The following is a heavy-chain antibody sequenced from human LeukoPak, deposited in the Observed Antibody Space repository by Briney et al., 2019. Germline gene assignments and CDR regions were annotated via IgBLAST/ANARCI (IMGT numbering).Heavy chain of an antibody. J-gene: IGHJ4*02. CDR1: GFTFSSYA. CDR3: AKPVAGTGYFDY. V-gene: IGHV3-23*01. D-gene: IGHD6-19*01. Sequence: GGSLRLSCAVSGFTFSSYAMSWVRQAPGKGLGWVSTMSGSGGSTYYADSVKGRFTISRDNSKNTLYLQMNSLRAEDTAVYYCAKPVAGTGYFDYWGQGTLVTVSS. CDR2: MSGSGGST.